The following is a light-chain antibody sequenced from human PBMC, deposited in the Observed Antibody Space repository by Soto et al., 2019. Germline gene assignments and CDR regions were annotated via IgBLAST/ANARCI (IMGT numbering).Light chain of an antibody. Sequence: EIVWTPSPGTLSLSPGERATLSCRASQSVSSSYLAWYQQKPGQAPRLLIYGTSSRATAIPDRFSGSGSGTDFTLTISRLEPEDFAVYYCQQYGSSSWTFGQGTKVDIK. CDR2: GTS. CDR3: QQYGSSSWT. V-gene: IGKV3-20*01. CDR1: QSVSSSY. J-gene: IGKJ1*01.